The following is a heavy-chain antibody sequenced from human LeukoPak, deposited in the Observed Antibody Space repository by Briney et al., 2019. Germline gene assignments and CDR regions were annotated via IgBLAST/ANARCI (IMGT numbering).Heavy chain of an antibody. J-gene: IGHJ4*02. CDR1: GYTFTGYY. CDR3: ARVTMIEVARDPFDY. V-gene: IGHV1-2*02. Sequence: AASVKVSCKASGYTFTGYYMHWVRQAPGQGLEWMGWINPNSGGTNYAQKFQGRVTMTRDTSISTAYMELSRLRSDDTAVYYCARVTMIEVARDPFDYWGQGTLVTVSS. D-gene: IGHD3-22*01. CDR2: INPNSGGT.